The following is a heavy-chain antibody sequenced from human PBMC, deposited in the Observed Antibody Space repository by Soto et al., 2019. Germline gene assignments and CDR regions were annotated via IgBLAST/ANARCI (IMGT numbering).Heavy chain of an antibody. Sequence: SETLSLTCTVSGGSISSGGHYWNWIRQHPGKGLEWIGYIYHSGSAYYNPSLKSRVTISVDTSKNQFSLKLSSVTAADTAVYYCARRYYYDRSGYYYFDYWGQGTQVTVSS. CDR1: GGSISSGGHY. V-gene: IGHV4-31*03. J-gene: IGHJ4*02. D-gene: IGHD3-22*01. CDR2: IYHSGSA. CDR3: ARRYYYDRSGYYYFDY.